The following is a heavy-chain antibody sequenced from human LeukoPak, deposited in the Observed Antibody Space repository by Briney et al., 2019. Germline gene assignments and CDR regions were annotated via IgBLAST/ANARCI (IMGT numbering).Heavy chain of an antibody. CDR2: ISGSGGRT. Sequence: GGSLRLSCAASGFNFSNYAMTWVRQAPGQGLEWVSAISGSGGRTYYADSVKGRFTISRDNFKNTLYLQMNSLRAEDTAVYYCAKDRHFWIDHWGQGTLVTVSS. J-gene: IGHJ4*02. D-gene: IGHD3-3*02. CDR1: GFNFSNYA. V-gene: IGHV3-23*01. CDR3: AKDRHFWIDH.